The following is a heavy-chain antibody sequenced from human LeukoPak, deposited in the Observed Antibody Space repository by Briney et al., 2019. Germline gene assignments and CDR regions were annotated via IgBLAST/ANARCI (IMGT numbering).Heavy chain of an antibody. J-gene: IGHJ5*02. Sequence: GGSLRLSCAASGFTFSSYSMNWVRQAPGKGLEWVSSISSSSSYIYYADSVKGRFTISRDNAKNSLYLQMNSLRAEDTAVYYCAREGAPYSSSDRFDPWGQGTLVTVSS. V-gene: IGHV3-21*01. D-gene: IGHD6-6*01. CDR3: AREGAPYSSSDRFDP. CDR2: ISSSSSYI. CDR1: GFTFSSYS.